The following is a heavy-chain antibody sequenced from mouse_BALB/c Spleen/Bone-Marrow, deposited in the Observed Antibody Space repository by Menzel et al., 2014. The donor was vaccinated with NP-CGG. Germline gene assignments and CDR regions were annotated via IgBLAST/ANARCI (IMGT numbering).Heavy chain of an antibody. CDR3: ARWDNHYAMDY. CDR2: ISTSGST. CDR1: GFTFSTYV. D-gene: IGHD4-1*01. J-gene: IGHJ4*01. V-gene: IGHV5-6-5*01. Sequence: EVQLQQSGGGLVKPEGSLKLSCAASGFTFSTYVMSWVRQTPEKRLEWVASISTSGSTYYPDSVRGRFTISRDNARNILYLQMTSLRSEDTATYYCARWDNHYAMDYWGQGTSVIVSP.